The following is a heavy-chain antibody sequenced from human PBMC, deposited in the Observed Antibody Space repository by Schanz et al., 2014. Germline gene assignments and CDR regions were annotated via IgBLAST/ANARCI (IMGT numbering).Heavy chain of an antibody. CDR3: ARDRRRYCSTASCLHDNWFDP. Sequence: QILLVQPGPEVKKPGASVTVSCKASGYDFHIYAYSWVRQAPGQGLEWMGWISAYNGHTDYAQKLQGRVTLTTDTSTSTAYMELSSLRYEDTAVYYCARDRRRYCSTASCLHDNWFDPWGQGTLVIVSS. D-gene: IGHD2-2*01. CDR1: GYDFHIYA. J-gene: IGHJ5*02. CDR2: ISAYNGHT. V-gene: IGHV1-18*01.